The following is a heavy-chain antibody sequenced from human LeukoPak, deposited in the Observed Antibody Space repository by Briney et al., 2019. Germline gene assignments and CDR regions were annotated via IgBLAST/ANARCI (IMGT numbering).Heavy chain of an antibody. Sequence: SETLSLTCTVSGGSISSGGYSWSWIRQHPGKGLEWIGYIHYSGSTYYNPSLQSRVTISVGTSKNQFSLKLSSVTAADTAVYYCARGPFPMTTVTTFDYWGQGTLVTVSS. D-gene: IGHD4-17*01. CDR2: IHYSGST. CDR3: ARGPFPMTTVTTFDY. V-gene: IGHV4-31*03. J-gene: IGHJ4*02. CDR1: GGSISSGGYS.